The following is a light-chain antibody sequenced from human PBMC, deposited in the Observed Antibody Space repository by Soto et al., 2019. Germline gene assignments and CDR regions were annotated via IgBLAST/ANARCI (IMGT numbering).Light chain of an antibody. CDR1: RNVFTK. V-gene: IGKV3-15*01. Sequence: EKVMTQSPASLSVAPGEKATLACGASRNVFTKVAWYQQKPGQAPRLLIYGASTRATSIPGRFSGGGSGTEFTLTISSLQSEDVAFYSCQQYDDWPWTFGQGTKVEV. CDR3: QQYDDWPWT. CDR2: GAS. J-gene: IGKJ1*01.